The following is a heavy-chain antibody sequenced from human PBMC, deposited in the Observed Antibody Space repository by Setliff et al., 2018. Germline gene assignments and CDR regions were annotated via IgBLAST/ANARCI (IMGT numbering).Heavy chain of an antibody. V-gene: IGHV4-34*01. CDR1: GESFYTYS. J-gene: IGHJ4*02. CDR3: TRDNGDSKFDF. CDR2: INHSAST. Sequence: SETLSLTCAVYGESFYTYSWTWIRQTPGKGLEWIGEINHSASTYHSPSLKNRVTISVDTSKSQFSLRLTSATAADSGLYYCTRDNGDSKFDFWSQGTLVTVSS. D-gene: IGHD4-17*01.